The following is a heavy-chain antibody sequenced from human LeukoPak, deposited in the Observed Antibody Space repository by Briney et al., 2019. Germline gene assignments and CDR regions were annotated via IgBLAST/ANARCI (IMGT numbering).Heavy chain of an antibody. V-gene: IGHV3-30*02. CDR3: AKDERVVGATTGPYYLDY. Sequence: GESLKISCAASGFTFSSYGMHWVRQAPGKGLEWVAFIRYDGSNKYYADSVKGRFTISRDNSKNTLYLQMNSLRAEDTAVYYCAKDERVVGATTGPYYLDYWGQGTLVTVSS. D-gene: IGHD1-26*01. CDR1: GFTFSSYG. J-gene: IGHJ4*02. CDR2: IRYDGSNK.